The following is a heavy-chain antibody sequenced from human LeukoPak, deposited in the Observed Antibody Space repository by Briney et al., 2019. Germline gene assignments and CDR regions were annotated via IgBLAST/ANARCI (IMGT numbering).Heavy chain of an antibody. V-gene: IGHV5-51*01. D-gene: IGHD3-22*01. CDR2: IHPNDAST. Sequence: GESLKISCKASGYSFASYWIGWVRQTSGKGLEWMAIIHPNDASTIYSPSFQGQVTISADKSISTAYLQWSSLKASDTAMYYCARLDDSSGYYRIFDYWGQGTLVTVSS. J-gene: IGHJ4*02. CDR3: ARLDDSSGYYRIFDY. CDR1: GYSFASYW.